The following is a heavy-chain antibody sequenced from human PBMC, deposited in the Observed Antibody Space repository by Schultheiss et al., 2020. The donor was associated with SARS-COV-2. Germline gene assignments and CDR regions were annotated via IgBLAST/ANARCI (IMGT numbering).Heavy chain of an antibody. CDR3: ARGGLYGDYDFDY. Sequence: ASVKVSCKASGGTFSSYAMHWVRQAPGQGLEWMGWMNPNSGNTGYAQKFQGRVTMTRNTSISTAYMELSSLRSEDTAVYYCARGGLYGDYDFDYWGQGTLVTVSS. CDR2: MNPNSGNT. CDR1: GGTFSSYA. D-gene: IGHD4-17*01. J-gene: IGHJ4*02. V-gene: IGHV1-8*02.